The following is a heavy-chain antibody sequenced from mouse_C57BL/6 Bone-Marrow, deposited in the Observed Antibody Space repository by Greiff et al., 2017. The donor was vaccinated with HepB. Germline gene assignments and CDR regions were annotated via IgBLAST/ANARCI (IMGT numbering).Heavy chain of an antibody. D-gene: IGHD2-2*01. CDR2: INPYNGGT. V-gene: IGHV1-19*01. CDR3: ARSTMVTTRSFAY. CDR1: GYTFTDYY. Sequence: VQLQQSGPVLVKPGASVKMSCKASGYTFTDYYMNWVKQSHGKSLEWIGVINPYNGGTSYNQKFKGKATLTVDKSSSTAYMELNSLTSEDSAVYYCARSTMVTTRSFAYWGQGTLVTVSA. J-gene: IGHJ3*01.